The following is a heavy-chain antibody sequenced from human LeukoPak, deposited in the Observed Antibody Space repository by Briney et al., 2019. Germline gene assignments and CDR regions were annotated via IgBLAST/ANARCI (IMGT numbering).Heavy chain of an antibody. CDR3: AGRDGYY. CDR2: INHSGST. CDR1: GGSFSGYY. J-gene: IGHJ4*02. Sequence: SETLSLTCAVYGGSFSGYYWSWIRQPPGKGLEWIGEINHSGSTNYNPSLKSRVTISVDTSKNQFSLKLSSVTATDTAVYYCAGRDGYYWGQGTLVTVSS. D-gene: IGHD5-24*01. V-gene: IGHV4-34*01.